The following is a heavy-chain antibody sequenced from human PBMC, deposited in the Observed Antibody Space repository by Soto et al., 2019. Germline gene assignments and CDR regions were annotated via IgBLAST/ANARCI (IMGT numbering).Heavy chain of an antibody. Sequence: QVQLVQSGAEVKKPGASVKVSCKASGYTFSSYGIIWVRQAPGQGLEWMGWISAYNGNIKYTQKLQGRVTMTTDTSTSTAYMGLRSLSSEDTSVYYCARDSPPVDYWGQGTLVTVSS. CDR3: ARDSPPVDY. CDR2: ISAYNGNI. V-gene: IGHV1-18*01. J-gene: IGHJ4*02. CDR1: GYTFSSYG.